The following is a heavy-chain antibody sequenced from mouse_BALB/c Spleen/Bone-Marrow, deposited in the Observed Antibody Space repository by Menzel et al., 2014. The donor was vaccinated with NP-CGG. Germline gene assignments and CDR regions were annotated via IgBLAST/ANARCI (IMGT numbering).Heavy chain of an antibody. CDR2: IAPGSGST. CDR3: AYYRYDVNY. Sequence: DLVKPGASVKLSCKASGCTFTSYWINWIKQRPGQGLEWIGRIAPGSGSTYYNGMFKGKATLTVDTSSSTAYILLSSLSSEDSAVYFCAYYRYDVNYWGQGTTLTVSS. V-gene: IGHV1S41*01. CDR1: GCTFTSYW. D-gene: IGHD2-14*01. J-gene: IGHJ2*01.